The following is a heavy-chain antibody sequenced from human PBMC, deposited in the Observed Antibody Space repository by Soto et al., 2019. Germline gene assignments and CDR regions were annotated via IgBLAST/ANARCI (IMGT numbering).Heavy chain of an antibody. CDR2: MNPNSGNT. Sequence: QVQLVQSGAEVKKPGASVKVSCKASGYTFTSYDINWVRQATGQGLEWMGWMNPNSGNTGYAQKFQGRVTMTRNTSRSTAYMELSSLGFEDTALYYCARYRVGWPDVWRQRTTVTVPS. V-gene: IGHV1-8*01. CDR1: GYTFTSYD. CDR3: ARYRVGWPDV. D-gene: IGHD1-26*01. J-gene: IGHJ6*02.